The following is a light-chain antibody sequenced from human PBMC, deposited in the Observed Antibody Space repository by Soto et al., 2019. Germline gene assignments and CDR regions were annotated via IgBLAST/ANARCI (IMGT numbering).Light chain of an antibody. CDR3: QQYGSSPRFT. V-gene: IGKV3-20*01. CDR2: GAS. CDR1: QSVSSSY. Sequence: EIVLTQSPGTLSLSPGERATLSCRASQSVSSSYLAWYQQKPGQAPRLLIYGASSRATGIPDGFSGSGSGTDYTLNISRLEPEDFAVYYFQQYGSSPRFTFGPGTKVDIK. J-gene: IGKJ3*01.